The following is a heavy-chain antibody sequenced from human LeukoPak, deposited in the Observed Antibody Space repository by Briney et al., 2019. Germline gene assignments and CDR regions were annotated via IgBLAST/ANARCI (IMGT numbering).Heavy chain of an antibody. V-gene: IGHV3-33*01. CDR3: ARDLSWFGEFDY. CDR1: GFTFSSYG. J-gene: IGHJ4*02. Sequence: AGRSLRLSCAASGFTFSSYGMHWVRQAPGKGLEWVAVIWYDGSHKYYADSVKGRFTISRDNSKNTLYLQMNSLRAEDTAVYYCARDLSWFGEFDYWGQGTLVTVSS. D-gene: IGHD3-10*01. CDR2: IWYDGSHK.